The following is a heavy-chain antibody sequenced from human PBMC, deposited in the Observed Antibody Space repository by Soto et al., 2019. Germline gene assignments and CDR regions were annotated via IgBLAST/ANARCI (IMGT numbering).Heavy chain of an antibody. CDR3: TKSPGDAYKWGLGLDQ. V-gene: IGHV3-33*08. CDR2: IWHHGLNE. Sequence: QERLVESGGGVVQPGRSLRLSCAVSGFTFSDYAMHWVRQAPGKGLEWVALIWHHGLNEFNADSVRGRLTIYRDSSNNTLHLQMNSLSPEDTAVYYCTKSPGDAYKWGLGLDQWCQGPLVSVSS. CDR1: GFTFSDYA. J-gene: IGHJ5*02. D-gene: IGHD1-1*01.